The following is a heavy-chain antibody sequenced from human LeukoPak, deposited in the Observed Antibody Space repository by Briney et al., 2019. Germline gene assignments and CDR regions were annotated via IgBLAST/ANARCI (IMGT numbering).Heavy chain of an antibody. CDR2: INADEDRA. J-gene: IGHJ4*02. CDR1: GFTFSDYW. Sequence: GGSLRLSCAASGFTFSDYWMHWVRQAPGKGLVWVSHINADEDRAAYADSVKGRFTISRDNARNTLYLQMNSLRAEDTAVYYCARRGDGGRSFDYWGQGTLVTVSS. V-gene: IGHV3-74*01. D-gene: IGHD4-23*01. CDR3: ARRGDGGRSFDY.